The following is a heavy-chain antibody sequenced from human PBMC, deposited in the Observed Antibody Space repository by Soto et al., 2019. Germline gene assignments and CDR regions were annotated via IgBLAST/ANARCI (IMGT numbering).Heavy chain of an antibody. V-gene: IGHV3-23*01. CDR1: GFTFSSYA. J-gene: IGHJ6*03. D-gene: IGHD4-4*01. Sequence: GGSLRLSCAASGFTFSSYAMSWVRQAPGKGLEWVSAISGSGGSTYYADSVKGRFTISRDNSKNTLYLQMNSLRAEDTAVYYCAKALQPDYYYYYMDVWGKGTTVTVSS. CDR3: AKALQPDYYYYYMDV. CDR2: ISGSGGST.